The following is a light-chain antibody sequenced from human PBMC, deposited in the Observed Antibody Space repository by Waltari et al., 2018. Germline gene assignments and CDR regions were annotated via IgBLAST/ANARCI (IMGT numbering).Light chain of an antibody. CDR2: GND. CDR1: TSNIGDNY. CDR3: GTWDNTLSPV. Sequence: QSVLTQPPSVSAAPGQKVTISCSGSTSNIGDNYVSWYQQFPGAAPKVLTYGNDKRTTGIPDRFSASKSGTSATLDITGLQTGDEADYYCGTWDNTLSPVFGGGTTVTVL. J-gene: IGLJ2*01. V-gene: IGLV1-51*02.